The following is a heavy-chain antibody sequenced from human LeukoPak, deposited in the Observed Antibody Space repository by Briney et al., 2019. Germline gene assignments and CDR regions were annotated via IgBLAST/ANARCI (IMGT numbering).Heavy chain of an antibody. D-gene: IGHD5-12*01. V-gene: IGHV3-23*01. J-gene: IGHJ4*02. Sequence: PGGSLRLSCAASGFTYSSYAMSWVRQAPGKGLEWVSAISGSGGSTYYADSVKGRFTISRDNSKNTLYLQMNSLRAEDTAVYYCAKGQWLDYYFDYWGQGTLVTVSS. CDR3: AKGQWLDYYFDY. CDR1: GFTYSSYA. CDR2: ISGSGGST.